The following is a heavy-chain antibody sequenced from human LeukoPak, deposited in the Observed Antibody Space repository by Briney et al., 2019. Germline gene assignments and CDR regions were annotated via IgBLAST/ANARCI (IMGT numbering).Heavy chain of an antibody. V-gene: IGHV2-5*02. D-gene: IGHD3-10*01. CDR3: AHSPPLPPRYYYGSRSYYNVPSYFDY. CDR2: IYWDDDK. J-gene: IGHJ4*02. CDR1: GFSLSTSGVG. Sequence: SGPTLVKPTQTLTLTCTFSGFSLSTSGVGVGWIRQPPGKALEWLALIYWDDDKRYSPSLKSRLTITKDTSKNQVVLTMTNMDPVDTATYYCAHSPPLPPRYYYGSRSYYNVPSYFDYWGQGTLVTVSS.